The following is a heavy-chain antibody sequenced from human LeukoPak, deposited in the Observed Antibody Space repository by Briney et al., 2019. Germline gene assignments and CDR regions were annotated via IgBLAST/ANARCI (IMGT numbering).Heavy chain of an antibody. CDR1: GGSIISYY. CDR3: ARATYSSGWPES. J-gene: IGHJ5*02. Sequence: SETLSITCTVSGGSIISYYWSWIRQPPGKGLEWIGYIYSSGSTKYNPSLKSRVTISVDTSKSQFSLKLSSVTAADTAVYYCARATYSSGWPESWGQGTLVTVSS. V-gene: IGHV4-59*01. CDR2: IYSSGST. D-gene: IGHD6-19*01.